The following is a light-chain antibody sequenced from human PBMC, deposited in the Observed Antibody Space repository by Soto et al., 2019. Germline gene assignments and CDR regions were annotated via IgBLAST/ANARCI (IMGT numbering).Light chain of an antibody. V-gene: IGLV1-51*02. CDR2: ENN. Sequence: QSVLTQPLSVSAAPGQKVTISCSGSSSNIGNNYVSWYQHLPGTAPKLLICENNKRPSGIPDRFSGSKSGTSATLGITGLQTGDEADYYCATWDSSLSAYVFGTGTKVTVL. J-gene: IGLJ1*01. CDR1: SSNIGNNY. CDR3: ATWDSSLSAYV.